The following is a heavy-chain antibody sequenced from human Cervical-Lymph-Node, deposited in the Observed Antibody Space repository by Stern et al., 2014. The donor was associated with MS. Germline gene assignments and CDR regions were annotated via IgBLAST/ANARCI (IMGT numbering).Heavy chain of an antibody. CDR3: AGGGGTIDI. V-gene: IGHV1-24*01. D-gene: IGHD1-26*01. CDR1: GYSLSEIS. J-gene: IGHJ3*02. Sequence: QLVQSGAEVKKPGASVKVSCKVSGYSLSEISMHWVRQAPGKGLEWMGGFDTENDETVYAQNFQGRLTMTEDTSTDTAYMELSSLRSEDTAVYYCAGGGGTIDIWGQGTPVIVSS. CDR2: FDTENDET.